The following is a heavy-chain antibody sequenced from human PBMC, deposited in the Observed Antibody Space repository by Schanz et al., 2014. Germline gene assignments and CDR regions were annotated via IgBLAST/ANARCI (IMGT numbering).Heavy chain of an antibody. V-gene: IGHV3-21*01. Sequence: EVHLVESGGGLVKRGGSLRLSCAASGFTISSYSMNWVRQAPGKGLEWVSSISSSGSYIYYADSVKGRFSISRDNAKNSLFLQMNRLRAEDTAVYYCARVPYGSGSYWDYWGQGTLVTVSS. CDR1: GFTISSYS. D-gene: IGHD3-10*01. CDR2: ISSSGSYI. CDR3: ARVPYGSGSYWDY. J-gene: IGHJ4*02.